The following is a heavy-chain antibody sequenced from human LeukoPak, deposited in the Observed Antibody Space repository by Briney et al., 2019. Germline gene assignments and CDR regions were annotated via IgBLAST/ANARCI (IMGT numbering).Heavy chain of an antibody. CDR2: INSDGSST. Sequence: PGGSLRLSCEASGFTFRSYWMHWVRQAPGKGLVWVSRINSDGSSTNYADSVKGRFTVSRDNAKNTLYLQMNSLRVEDTAVYYCARGYSGYRWGQGTLVTVSS. CDR3: ARGYSGYR. CDR1: GFTFRSYW. J-gene: IGHJ5*02. D-gene: IGHD5-12*01. V-gene: IGHV3-74*01.